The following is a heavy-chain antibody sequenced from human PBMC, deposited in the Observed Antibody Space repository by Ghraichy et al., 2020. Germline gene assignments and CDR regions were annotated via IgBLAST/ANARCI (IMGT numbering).Heavy chain of an antibody. D-gene: IGHD1-14*01. CDR3: ASHKEPGSGVHWYVDL. CDR1: GYSFTNYC. Sequence: GESLNISCKGSGYSFTNYCIGWVRQMPGKGLEWMGIIYPDDSDTTYSASFQGLVTISADRSISTAYLQRNSLTASDTAIYYCASHKEPGSGVHWYVDLRGRGALVTVSS. V-gene: IGHV5-51*01. CDR2: IYPDDSDT. J-gene: IGHJ2*01.